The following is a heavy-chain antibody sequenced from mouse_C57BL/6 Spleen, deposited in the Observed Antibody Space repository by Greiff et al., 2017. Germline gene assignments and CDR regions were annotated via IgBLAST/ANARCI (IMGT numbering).Heavy chain of an antibody. V-gene: IGHV1-80*01. CDR1: GYAFSSYW. CDR3: AHSNYEDWYFDV. D-gene: IGHD2-5*01. CDR2: IYPGDGDT. Sequence: VQLQQSGAELVKPGASVKISCKASGYAFSSYWMNWVKQRPGKGLEGIGQIYPGDGDTNYNGKFKGKATLTADKSSSTAYMQLSSLTSEDSAVYFCAHSNYEDWYFDVWGTGTTVTVSS. J-gene: IGHJ1*03.